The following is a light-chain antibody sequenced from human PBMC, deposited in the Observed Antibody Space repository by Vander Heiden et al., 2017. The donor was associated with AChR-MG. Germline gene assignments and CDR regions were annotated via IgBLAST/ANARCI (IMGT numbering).Light chain of an antibody. Sequence: SYELTQPPSVSVSPGQTASITCSGDKLGDKYACWYQQKPGQSPVLVIYQDSKRPSGIPERFSGSNSGNTATLTISGTQAMDEADYYCQACDSSTVVFGGGTKLTGL. V-gene: IGLV3-1*01. CDR1: KLGDKY. CDR2: QDS. CDR3: QACDSSTVV. J-gene: IGLJ2*01.